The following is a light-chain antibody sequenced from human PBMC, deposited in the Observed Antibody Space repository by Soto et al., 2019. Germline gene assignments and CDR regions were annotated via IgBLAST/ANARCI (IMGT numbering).Light chain of an antibody. V-gene: IGLV1-40*01. Sequence: QPVLTQPPSVSGAPGQRVTISCTGSSSNIGAGYDVHWYQQVTGTAPKLLIYVNNNRPSGVPDRFSGSKSGTSASLVITGRQAEDEADYYCQSYDSSLSASVFGGGTKLTVL. CDR1: SSNIGAGYD. CDR2: VNN. CDR3: QSYDSSLSASV. J-gene: IGLJ3*02.